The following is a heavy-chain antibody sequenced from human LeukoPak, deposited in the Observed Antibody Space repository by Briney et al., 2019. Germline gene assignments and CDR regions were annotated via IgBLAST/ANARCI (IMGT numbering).Heavy chain of an antibody. V-gene: IGHV4-61*08. J-gene: IGHJ6*03. Sequence: PSETLSLTCTVSVGSVTSGGYYWSWIRQPPGKGLEWIGYIYTSGSTNYNPSLKSRVTISVDTSKNQFSLKLSSVTAADTAVYYCARRPHRRDYYYMDVWGKGTTVTVSS. CDR1: VGSVTSGGYY. CDR2: IYTSGST. CDR3: ARRPHRRDYYYMDV.